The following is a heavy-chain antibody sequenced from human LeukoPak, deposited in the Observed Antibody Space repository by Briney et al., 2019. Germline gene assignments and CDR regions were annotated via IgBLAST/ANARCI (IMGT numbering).Heavy chain of an antibody. CDR1: GFTFSDYY. CDR2: IDKSGSPR. V-gene: IGHV3-11*01. Sequence: SGGSLRLSCAASGFTFSDYYMIWIRQASGKGLECVSYIDKSGSPRYYADSVKGRFTISRDNAKNSLFLQMNSLRAEDSAVYYCARDMGWLQFNYWGQGILVTVSS. D-gene: IGHD5-24*01. J-gene: IGHJ4*02. CDR3: ARDMGWLQFNY.